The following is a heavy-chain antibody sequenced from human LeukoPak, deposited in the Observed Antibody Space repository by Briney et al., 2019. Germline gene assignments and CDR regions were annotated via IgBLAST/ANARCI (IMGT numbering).Heavy chain of an antibody. CDR3: ARGGTHQYQPPRDY. J-gene: IGHJ4*02. CDR1: GYTFTSYG. V-gene: IGHV1-18*01. Sequence: RASVKASCKASGYTFTSYGISWVRQAPGQGLEWMGWISAYNGNTNYAQNLQGRVTMTTDTSTSTAYMELRSLRSDDTAVYYCARGGTHQYQPPRDYWGQGTLVTVSS. D-gene: IGHD2-2*01. CDR2: ISAYNGNT.